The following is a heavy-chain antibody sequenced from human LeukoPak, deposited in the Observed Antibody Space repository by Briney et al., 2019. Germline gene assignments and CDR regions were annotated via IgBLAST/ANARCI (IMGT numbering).Heavy chain of an antibody. CDR1: GFTVSSNY. J-gene: IGHJ4*02. D-gene: IGHD1-1*01. CDR2: IYSGGST. Sequence: GGSLRLSCAASGFTVSSNYMSWVRQAPGKGLEWVSVIYSGGSTYYADSVKGRFTISRDNSKTTLYLQMNSLRAEDTAVYYCARVAQERGYDFDYWGQGTLVTVSS. CDR3: ARVAQERGYDFDY. V-gene: IGHV3-66*01.